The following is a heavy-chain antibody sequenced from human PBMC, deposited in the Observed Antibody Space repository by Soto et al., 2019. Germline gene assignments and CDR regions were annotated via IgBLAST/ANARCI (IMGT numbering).Heavy chain of an antibody. CDR2: IYHSGST. D-gene: IGHD3-10*01. V-gene: IGHV4-4*02. J-gene: IGHJ6*02. CDR3: ARDGVTMVRGGVYYYYGMDV. CDR1: GGSISSSNW. Sequence: SETLSLTCAVSGGSISSSNWWSWVRQPPGKGLEWIGEIYHSGSTNYNPSLKSRVTISVDKSKNQFSLKLSSVTAADTAVYYCARDGVTMVRGGVYYYYGMDVWGQGTTVTVSS.